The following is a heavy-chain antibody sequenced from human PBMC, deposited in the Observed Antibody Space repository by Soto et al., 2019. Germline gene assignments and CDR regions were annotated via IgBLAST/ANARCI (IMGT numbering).Heavy chain of an antibody. J-gene: IGHJ6*02. V-gene: IGHV1-69*13. CDR1: GATFSRDA. CDR3: ASDSSSEFYYYGMDV. D-gene: IGHD6-6*01. CDR2: IIPIFGTA. Sequence: SVKVSCKPSGATFSRDAISWAQHAPGQGLEWMGGIIPIFGTANYAQKFQGRVTITADESTSTAYMELSSLRSEDTAVYYCASDSSSEFYYYGMDVWGQGTTVTVSS.